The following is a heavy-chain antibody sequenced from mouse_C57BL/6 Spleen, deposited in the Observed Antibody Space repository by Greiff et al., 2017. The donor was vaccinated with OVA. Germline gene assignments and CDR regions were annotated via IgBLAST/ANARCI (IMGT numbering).Heavy chain of an antibody. CDR1: GYSITSGYD. V-gene: IGHV3-1*01. J-gene: IGHJ4*01. CDR2: ISYSGST. Sequence: DVKLQESGPGMVKPSQSLSLTCTVTGYSITSGYDWHWIRHFPGNKLEWMGYISYSGSTNYNPSLKSRISITHDTSKNHFFLKLNSVTTEDTATYYCARGNWDRAMDYWGQGTSVTVSS. D-gene: IGHD4-1*01. CDR3: ARGNWDRAMDY.